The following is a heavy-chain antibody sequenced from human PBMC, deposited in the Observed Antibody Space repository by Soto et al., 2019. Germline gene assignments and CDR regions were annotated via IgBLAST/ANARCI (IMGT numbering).Heavy chain of an antibody. D-gene: IGHD1-7*01. V-gene: IGHV1-2*02. J-gene: IGHJ4*02. CDR1: GYTFTHYF. CDR3: ARVTGHTNSRGDF. Sequence: QVRLMQSGPEVRRTGASVTVSCKASGYTFTHYFIHWVRRAPGQGLEWMGYINPKSGDTHYSQTLRGRVSMTRDTSTDTANMGLSSLKSDDTAVYFCARVTGHTNSRGDFWGQGTPITVSS. CDR2: INPKSGDT.